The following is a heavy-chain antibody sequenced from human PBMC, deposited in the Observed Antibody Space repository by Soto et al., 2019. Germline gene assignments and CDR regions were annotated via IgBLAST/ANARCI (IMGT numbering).Heavy chain of an antibody. CDR2: IYYSGST. J-gene: IGHJ4*02. V-gene: IGHV4-59*01. CDR1: RGSISSYY. CDR3: ARGGPTVTTFVDY. Sequence: SETLSLTCTVSRGSISSYYWSWLRQPPGKGLEWIGYIYYSGSTDYNPSLKSRVTISVDTSKNQFSLKLSSVTAADTAVYYCARGGPTVTTFVDYCGQRTLVSVSS. D-gene: IGHD4-17*01.